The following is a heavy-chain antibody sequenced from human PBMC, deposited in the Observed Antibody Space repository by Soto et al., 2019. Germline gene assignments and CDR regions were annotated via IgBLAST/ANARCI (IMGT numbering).Heavy chain of an antibody. CDR1: GGSFRGYY. CDR3: ARTKGDFWSGYYKNFDY. CDR2: INHSGST. J-gene: IGHJ4*02. D-gene: IGHD3-3*01. Sequence: SETLSLTCAVYGGSFRGYYWSWIRQPPGKGLEWIGEINHSGSTNYNPSLKSRVTISVDTSKNQFSLKLSSVTAADTAVYYCARTKGDFWSGYYKNFDYWGQGTLVTVSS. V-gene: IGHV4-34*01.